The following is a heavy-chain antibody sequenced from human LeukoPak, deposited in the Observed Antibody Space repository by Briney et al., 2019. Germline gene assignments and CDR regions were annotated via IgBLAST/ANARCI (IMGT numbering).Heavy chain of an antibody. CDR2: IIPIFGTT. CDR1: GGSFSIYA. J-gene: IGHJ6*03. Sequence: SVKVSCKASGGSFSIYAISWVRQAPGQGLEWRGGIIPIFGTTSYAQNFQGRVTITTDESTSTAYMELSSLRSEDTAVYYCARALIPITMVRGVIPYYYYYMDVWGKGTTVTVSS. D-gene: IGHD3-10*01. CDR3: ARALIPITMVRGVIPYYYYYMDV. V-gene: IGHV1-69*05.